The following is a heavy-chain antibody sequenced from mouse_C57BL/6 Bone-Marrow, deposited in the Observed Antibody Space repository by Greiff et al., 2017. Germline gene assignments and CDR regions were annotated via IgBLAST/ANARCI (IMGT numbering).Heavy chain of an antibody. D-gene: IGHD4-1*01. CDR3: ARGNWDGAD. CDR2: IYPGDGDT. V-gene: IGHV1-80*01. Sequence: QVQLKESGAELVKPGASVKISCKASGYAFSSYWMNWVKKRPGKGLEWIGQIYPGDGDTNYNGKFKGKATLTADTSSSTAYMQLSSLTSEDSAVYFCARGNWDGADWGQGTLVTVSA. J-gene: IGHJ3*01. CDR1: GYAFSSYW.